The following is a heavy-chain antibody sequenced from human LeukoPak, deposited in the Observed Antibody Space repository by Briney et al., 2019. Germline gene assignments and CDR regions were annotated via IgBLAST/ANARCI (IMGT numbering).Heavy chain of an antibody. CDR1: GGSISSYY. CDR3: ARRSSSWYIFDY. J-gene: IGHJ4*02. D-gene: IGHD6-13*01. V-gene: IGHV4-39*01. Sequence: ETLSLTCTVSGGSISSYYWGWVRQPPGKGLEWVGTIYYSGTTYYNPSLKSRVTISVDTSKNQFSLKLSSVTAADTAVYFCARRSSSWYIFDYWGQGTLVTVSS. CDR2: IYYSGTT.